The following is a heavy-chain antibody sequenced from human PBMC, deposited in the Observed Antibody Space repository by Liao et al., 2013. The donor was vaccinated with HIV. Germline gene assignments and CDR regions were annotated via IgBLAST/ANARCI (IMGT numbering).Heavy chain of an antibody. CDR2: TYHSGST. J-gene: IGHJ6*03. CDR1: GGSIRSDY. CDR3: ARMGYSNNGPVHYYHYMDV. V-gene: IGHV4-59*01. D-gene: IGHD4-11*01. Sequence: QVQLQESGPGLVKPSETLSLTCSVSGGSIRSDYWSWIRQPPGKGLEWIGYTYHSGSTSYNPSLKSRVTISVDTSKNQFYLRLNSVTAADTAVYYCARMGYSNNGPVHYYHYMDVWGKGTRVTVSS.